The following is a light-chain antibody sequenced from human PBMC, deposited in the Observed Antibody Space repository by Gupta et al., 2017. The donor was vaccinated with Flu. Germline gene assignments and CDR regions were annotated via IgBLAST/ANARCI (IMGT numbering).Light chain of an antibody. CDR2: DDD. CDR1: KIGSET. CDR3: QVWDTSTDHWL. J-gene: IGLJ3*02. Sequence: SFVLTQPPSVSVAPGQTANIACGGGKIGSETVHWYQQKPGQAPVLVLYDDDFRPSGIPERFSGSNSGNSATLTISRVEAGDEADYYCQVWDTSTDHWLFGGGTILTVL. V-gene: IGLV3-21*02.